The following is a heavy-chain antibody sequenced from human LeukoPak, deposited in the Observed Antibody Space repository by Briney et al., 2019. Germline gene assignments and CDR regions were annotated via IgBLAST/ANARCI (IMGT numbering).Heavy chain of an antibody. CDR2: IYYSGST. CDR3: ARKGGGTGYSSSWYFGGGPFDY. Sequence: SETLSLTCTVSGGSISSYYWSWIRQPPGKGLEWIGYIYYSGSTNYNPSLKSRVTISVDTSKNQFSLKLSSVTAADTAVYYCARKGGGTGYSSSWYFGGGPFDYWGQGTLVTVSS. J-gene: IGHJ4*02. CDR1: GGSISSYY. V-gene: IGHV4-59*12. D-gene: IGHD6-13*01.